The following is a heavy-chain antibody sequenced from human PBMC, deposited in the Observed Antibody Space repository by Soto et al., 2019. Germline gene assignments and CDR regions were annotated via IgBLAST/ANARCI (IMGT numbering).Heavy chain of an antibody. J-gene: IGHJ6*02. D-gene: IGHD4-17*01. CDR1: GGSISSGDYY. Sequence: SETLSLTCTVSGGSISSGDYYWSWIRQPPGKGLECIGYIHFSGSTYHNVSPEGRVSILGDTSKNQISLKVTSVTAADTAVYYCARVRSYGMDVWGQGTTVTVSS. CDR2: IHFSGST. CDR3: ARVRSYGMDV. V-gene: IGHV4-30-4*01.